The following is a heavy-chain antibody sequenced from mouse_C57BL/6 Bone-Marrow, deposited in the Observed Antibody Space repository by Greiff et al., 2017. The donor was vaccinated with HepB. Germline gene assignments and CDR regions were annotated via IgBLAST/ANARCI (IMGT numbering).Heavy chain of an antibody. V-gene: IGHV5-9-1*02. J-gene: IGHJ1*03. CDR1: GFTFSSYA. Sequence: EVMLVESGEGLVKPGGSLKLSCAASGFTFSSYAMSWVRQTPEKRLEWVAYISSGGDYIYYADTVKGRFTISRDNARNTLYLQMSSLKSEDTAMYYCTRIYYYGSSHWYFDVWGTGTTVTVSS. CDR3: TRIYYYGSSHWYFDV. CDR2: ISSGGDYI. D-gene: IGHD1-1*01.